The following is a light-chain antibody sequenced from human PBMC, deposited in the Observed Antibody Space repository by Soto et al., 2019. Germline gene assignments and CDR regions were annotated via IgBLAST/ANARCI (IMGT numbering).Light chain of an antibody. CDR3: QQYGSSFWT. V-gene: IGKV3-20*01. CDR2: GAS. Sequence: EIVLTQSPGTLSLSPGERATLSCRASQSVSRGYLAWYQQKPGQAPRLLIYGASSRATGIPETFSGSGSGTDFTLSISRLEPKLFAVYFCQQYGSSFWTFGQHTKVEI. J-gene: IGKJ1*01. CDR1: QSVSRGY.